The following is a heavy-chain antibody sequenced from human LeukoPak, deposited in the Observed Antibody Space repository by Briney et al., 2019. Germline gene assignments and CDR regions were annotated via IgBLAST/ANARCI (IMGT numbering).Heavy chain of an antibody. CDR1: GGSISSYY. CDR3: ARVETYYYDSSGFGLDY. J-gene: IGHJ4*02. V-gene: IGHV4-59*01. CDR2: IYYSGST. Sequence: SETLSLTCTVSGGSISSYYWSWIRQPPGKGLEWIGYIYYSGSTNYNPSLKSRVTISVDTSKNQFSLKLSSVTAADTAVYYCARVETYYYDSSGFGLDYWGQGTLVTVSS. D-gene: IGHD3-22*01.